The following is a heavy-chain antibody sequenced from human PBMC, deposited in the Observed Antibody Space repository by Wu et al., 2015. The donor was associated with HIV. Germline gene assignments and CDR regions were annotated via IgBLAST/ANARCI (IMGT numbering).Heavy chain of an antibody. J-gene: IGHJ6*03. V-gene: IGHV1-8*03. CDR2: MAPNSGNT. Sequence: QVQLVQSGAEVKKPGASVRVSCKASGYTFSSYHIIWVRQVNGQGLEWMGWMAPNSGNTDYTQKFQGRSSPLPGTTSIKAQPTXRAEQPERSEDTAPVYYCAKEAEXIVWSLLSNYNGRLWGKGTTVT. D-gene: IGHD2-21*01. CDR1: GYTFSSYH. CDR3: AKEAEXIVWSLLSNYNGRL.